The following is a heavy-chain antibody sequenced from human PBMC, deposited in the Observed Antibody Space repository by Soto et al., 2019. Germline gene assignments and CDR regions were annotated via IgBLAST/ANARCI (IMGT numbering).Heavy chain of an antibody. D-gene: IGHD3-22*01. Sequence: EESLRLSCAASGFTFISYTMNWVLQAPGKGLEWVSSISSSSSYIYYADSVKGRFTISRDNAKNSLYLQMNSLRAEDTAVFYCARDPYDYDSSGGYFDYWGTGTPVTVSS. CDR1: GFTFISYT. J-gene: IGHJ4*02. V-gene: IGHV3-21*01. CDR3: ARDPYDYDSSGGYFDY. CDR2: ISSSSSYI.